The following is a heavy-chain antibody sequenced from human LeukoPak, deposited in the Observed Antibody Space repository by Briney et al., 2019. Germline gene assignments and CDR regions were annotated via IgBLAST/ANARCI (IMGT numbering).Heavy chain of an antibody. V-gene: IGHV1-69*13. Sequence: ASVKVSCKASGGTFSSYAISWVRQAPGQGLEWMGGIIPIFGTANYAQKFQGRGTITADESTSTAYMELSSLRSEDTAVYYCARDRTTEGYCSSTSCYTGHYYYMDVWGKGTTVTVSS. CDR2: IIPIFGTA. CDR1: GGTFSSYA. CDR3: ARDRTTEGYCSSTSCYTGHYYYMDV. J-gene: IGHJ6*03. D-gene: IGHD2-2*02.